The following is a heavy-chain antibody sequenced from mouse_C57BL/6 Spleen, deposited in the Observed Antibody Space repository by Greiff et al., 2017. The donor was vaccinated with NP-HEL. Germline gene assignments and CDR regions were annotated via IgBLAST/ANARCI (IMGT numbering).Heavy chain of an antibody. CDR2: ISSGSSTI. CDR3: ARPTRKNYFDY. V-gene: IGHV5-17*01. Sequence: KLMESGGVLPPPFVSLTLSCSASGFTFSDYGMHWVRQAPEKGLEWVAYISSGSSTIYYADTVKGRFTISRDNAKNTLFLQMTSLRSEDTAMYYCARPTRKNYFDYWGQGTTLTVSS. CDR1: GFTFSDYG. J-gene: IGHJ2*01.